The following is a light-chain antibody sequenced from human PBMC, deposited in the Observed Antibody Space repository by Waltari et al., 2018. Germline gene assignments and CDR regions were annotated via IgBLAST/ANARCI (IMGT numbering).Light chain of an antibody. V-gene: IGKV3-20*01. CDR2: AAS. J-gene: IGKJ2*01. CDR3: QQYGSSQVT. Sequence: EIVLTQSPGTLSLSPGERATLSCRASQSVSSSYLAWYQQKPGQAPRLLIYAASRRATGSPDRFSGSGSGTDFTLTISRLEPEDFAVYYCQQYGSSQVTFGQGTKLEIK. CDR1: QSVSSSY.